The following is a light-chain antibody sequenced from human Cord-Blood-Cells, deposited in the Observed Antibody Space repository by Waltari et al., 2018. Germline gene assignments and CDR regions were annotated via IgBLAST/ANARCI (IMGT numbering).Light chain of an antibody. Sequence: DIVMTQSPDSLAVSLGERATINCKSSQSVLYSSNNKNYLAWYQQKPGQPPKLLIYLASTRESGVPTRFSGSGSGTDFTLTISSLQAEDVAVYYCKQYYSTPPTFGQGTKVEIK. CDR2: LAS. J-gene: IGKJ1*01. V-gene: IGKV4-1*01. CDR1: QSVLYSSNNKNY. CDR3: KQYYSTPPT.